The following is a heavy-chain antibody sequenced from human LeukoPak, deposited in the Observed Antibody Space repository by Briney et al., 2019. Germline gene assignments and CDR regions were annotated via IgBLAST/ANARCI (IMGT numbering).Heavy chain of an antibody. J-gene: IGHJ4*02. CDR2: MNPNSGNT. V-gene: IGHV1-8*01. D-gene: IGHD6-13*01. Sequence: ASVKVSCKASGYTSTSYDINWVRQATGQGLEWMGWMNPNSGNTGYAQKLQGRVTMTRNTSISTAYMELSSLRSEDTAVYYCAGGAEAETSPLDFWGQGTLVIVS. CDR1: GYTSTSYD. CDR3: AGGAEAETSPLDF.